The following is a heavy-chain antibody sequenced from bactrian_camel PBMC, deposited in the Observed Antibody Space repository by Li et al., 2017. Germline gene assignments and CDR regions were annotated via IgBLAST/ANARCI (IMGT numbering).Heavy chain of an antibody. CDR3: AAAGTVWGWSLLQRWSYSY. D-gene: IGHD3*01. V-gene: IGHV3S53*01. J-gene: IGHJ4*01. Sequence: HVQLVESGGGSVQAGESLKLSCVVSGYKYRADCMAWFRQAPGKEREGVAGIASDGSTRYADSVKGRFTISVDNAKNTLDLQMNSLKPEDTAMYYCAAAGTVWGWSLLQRWSYSYWGQGTQVTVS. CDR2: IASDGST. CDR1: GYKYRADC.